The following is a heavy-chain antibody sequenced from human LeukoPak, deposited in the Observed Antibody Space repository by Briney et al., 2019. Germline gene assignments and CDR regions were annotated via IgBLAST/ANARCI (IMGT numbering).Heavy chain of an antibody. D-gene: IGHD3-9*01. CDR3: ARDMAVYDILTGYGYFDY. V-gene: IGHV3-48*03. CDR2: ISSNCSTI. Sequence: GGSLRLSCAASGFPFSSYEMNWVRQAPGKGLEWVSYISSNCSTIYYADSVKGRFTISRDNAKHSLYVQMNSLRAEDTAVYYCARDMAVYDILTGYGYFDYWGQGTLVTVSS. J-gene: IGHJ4*02. CDR1: GFPFSSYE.